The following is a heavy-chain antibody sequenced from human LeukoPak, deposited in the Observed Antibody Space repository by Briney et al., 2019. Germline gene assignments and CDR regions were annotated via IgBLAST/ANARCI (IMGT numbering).Heavy chain of an antibody. CDR1: RFTFDDYG. CDR3: ARGEVTYYLDS. CDR2: VHWNGENT. Sequence: PGGSLRLSCACSRFTFDDYGMGWVRQVPGKGLEWVSGVHWNGENTNYADSVKGRFTVSRDNAKKVVYLQMDDLRVEDTALYYCARGEVTYYLDSWGQGTLVTVSS. V-gene: IGHV3-20*04. D-gene: IGHD3-16*01. J-gene: IGHJ4*02.